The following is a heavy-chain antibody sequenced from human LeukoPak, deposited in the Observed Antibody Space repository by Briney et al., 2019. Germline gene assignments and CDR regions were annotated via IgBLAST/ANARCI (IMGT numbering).Heavy chain of an antibody. CDR1: GFSFNYYA. D-gene: IGHD6-13*01. J-gene: IGHJ4*02. CDR2: ISSSSSYI. CDR3: ARVHDSSSWYSFDY. Sequence: GGSLRLSCEASGFSFNYYAMNWVRQAPGKGLEWVSSISSSSSYIYYADSVKGRFTISRDNAKNSLYLQMNSLRAEDTAVYYCARVHDSSSWYSFDYWGQGTLVTVSS. V-gene: IGHV3-21*01.